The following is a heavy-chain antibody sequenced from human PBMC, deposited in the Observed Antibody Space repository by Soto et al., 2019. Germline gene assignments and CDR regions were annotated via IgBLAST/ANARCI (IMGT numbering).Heavy chain of an antibody. V-gene: IGHV4-39*01. CDR1: GESISSSSYY. Sequence: SETLSLTCIVSGESISSSSYYWGWIRQPPGKGLEWIGSIYYSGPTYYNPSFKSRVTISIDTSKNQFSLKLSSVTATDTAVYYCARQRTTVVTQAYFDHWGQGALVTVSS. D-gene: IGHD2-21*02. CDR2: IYYSGPT. CDR3: ARQRTTVVTQAYFDH. J-gene: IGHJ4*02.